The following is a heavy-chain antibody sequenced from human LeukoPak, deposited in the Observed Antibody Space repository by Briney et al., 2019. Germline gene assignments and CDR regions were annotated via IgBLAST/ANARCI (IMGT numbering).Heavy chain of an antibody. CDR3: AREGRLFVPCFDS. V-gene: IGHV3-7*01. CDR2: IKQDGGEK. CDR1: GFTFSNYW. Sequence: PGGSLRLSCAASGFTFSNYWMSWVRQAPGKGLEWVANIKQDGGEKYYVDSVKGRFTISRDNAKNSLYLQMNSLRAEDTAVYYCAREGRLFVPCFDSWGQGTLVTVSS. J-gene: IGHJ4*02.